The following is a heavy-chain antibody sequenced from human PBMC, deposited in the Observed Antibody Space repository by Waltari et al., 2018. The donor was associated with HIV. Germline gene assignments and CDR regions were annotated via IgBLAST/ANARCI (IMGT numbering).Heavy chain of an antibody. D-gene: IGHD1-26*01. Sequence: QAQLVQSGAETKKPGSSVTVSCQASGGAFDTFAFTWVRHAPGQGLDWLGGTAPFFGVIYAQDFNGRVTITSNPSTRTVFLELGGLRPDDTAVYFCAKSDFTELVRGQKAFDVWGQGT. J-gene: IGHJ3*01. CDR3: AKSDFTELVRGQKAFDV. V-gene: IGHV1-69*19. CDR1: GGAFDTFA. CDR2: TAPFFGV.